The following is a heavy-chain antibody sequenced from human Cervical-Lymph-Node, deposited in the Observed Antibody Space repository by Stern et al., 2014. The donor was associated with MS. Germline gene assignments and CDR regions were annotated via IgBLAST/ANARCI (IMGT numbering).Heavy chain of an antibody. Sequence: VQLLESGAEVKKPGASVKVSCKASGYTFIGYYIHWVRQAPGQGLEWMGWINPNSGGTNYAQKFQGRVTMTGDTSISTAYMDLSRLKSDDTAVYYCARPTYDFSSGSYFDYWGQGTLVTVSS. CDR1: GYTFIGYY. D-gene: IGHD3-3*01. CDR2: INPNSGGT. J-gene: IGHJ4*02. V-gene: IGHV1-2*02. CDR3: ARPTYDFSSGSYFDY.